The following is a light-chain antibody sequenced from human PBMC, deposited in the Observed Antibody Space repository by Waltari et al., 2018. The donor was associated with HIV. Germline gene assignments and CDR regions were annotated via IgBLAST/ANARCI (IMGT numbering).Light chain of an antibody. J-gene: IGKJ2*02. V-gene: IGKV3-20*01. CDR2: GAS. CDR1: QSVSSSY. CDR3: QQYGNLLPWT. Sequence: EIVLTQSPGTLSLSPGEGATLSCRASQSVSSSYLAWYQQKPGQAPRLLIYGASSRATGISDRFSGSGSGTDFTLTISRPEPEDSAVYYCQQYGNLLPWTFGQGTKMEIK.